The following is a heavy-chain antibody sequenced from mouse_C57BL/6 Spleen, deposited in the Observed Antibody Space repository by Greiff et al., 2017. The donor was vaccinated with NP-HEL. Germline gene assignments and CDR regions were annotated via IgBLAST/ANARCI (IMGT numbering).Heavy chain of an antibody. CDR1: GYTFTSYW. J-gene: IGHJ4*01. D-gene: IGHD1-1*01. V-gene: IGHV1-55*01. Sequence: QVQLQQPGAELVKPGASVKMSCKASGYTFTSYWITWVKQRPGQGLEWIGDIYPGSGSTNYNEKFKSKATLTVDTSSSTAYMELSSLTSEDAAVYYCARRGGCYYVAMDYWGQGTSVTVSS. CDR3: ARRGGCYYVAMDY. CDR2: IYPGSGST.